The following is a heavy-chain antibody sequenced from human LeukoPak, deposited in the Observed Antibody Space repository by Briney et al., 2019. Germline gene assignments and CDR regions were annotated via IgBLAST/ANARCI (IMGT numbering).Heavy chain of an antibody. CDR1: GXTFSGYG. J-gene: IGHJ4*02. CDR2: ISYDGSHK. CDR3: AKDSCGGDCYSFDY. V-gene: IGHV3-30*18. Sequence: PGGSLRLSCAASGXTFSGYGMHWVRQAPGKGLEWVAVISYDGSHKYYADCVKGRYTISRDSSKNTLYLQMNSLRAEDTAVYYCAKDSCGGDCYSFDYWGQGTLVTVSS. D-gene: IGHD2-21*02.